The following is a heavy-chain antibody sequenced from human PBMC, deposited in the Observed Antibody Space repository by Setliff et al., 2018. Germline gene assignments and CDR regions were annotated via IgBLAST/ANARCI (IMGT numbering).Heavy chain of an antibody. V-gene: IGHV4-34*01. Sequence: PSETLSLTCSVYGESFSNNYWSWIRQSPGKGLEWIGESDHGGNTTIHPSLKSRLTMSVDTSKNQFSLKLTSVTAADTAVYYCGGDWRAHYMDVWGQGTTVTV. D-gene: IGHD2-21*02. CDR2: SDHGGNT. J-gene: IGHJ6*03. CDR3: GGDWRAHYMDV. CDR1: GESFSNNY.